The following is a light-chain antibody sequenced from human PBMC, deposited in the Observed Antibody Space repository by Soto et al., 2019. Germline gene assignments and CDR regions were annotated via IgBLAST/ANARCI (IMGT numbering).Light chain of an antibody. Sequence: DIQLTQSPSFLSASVGDRVTITCRASQGISNYLAWYQQKPGKAPELLVYSASTLQIGVPSRFSGGGSETEFSLTIGTLQPEDFATYYCLQRNRYPLTFGGGTKVDLK. J-gene: IGKJ4*01. CDR3: LQRNRYPLT. V-gene: IGKV1-9*01. CDR2: SAS. CDR1: QGISNY.